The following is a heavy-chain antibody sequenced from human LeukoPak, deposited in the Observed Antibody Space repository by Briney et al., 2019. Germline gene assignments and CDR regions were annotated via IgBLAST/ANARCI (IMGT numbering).Heavy chain of an antibody. CDR1: GGTFSSYA. CDR2: IIPIFGTA. D-gene: IGHD4-23*01. V-gene: IGHV1-69*05. Sequence: SVKVSCKASGGTFSSYAISWVRQAPGQGLEWMGGIIPIFGTANYAQKFQGRVTITTDESTGTAYMELSSLRSEDTAVYYCASSPAPCGGNSGFDYWGQGTLVTVSS. CDR3: ASSPAPCGGNSGFDY. J-gene: IGHJ4*02.